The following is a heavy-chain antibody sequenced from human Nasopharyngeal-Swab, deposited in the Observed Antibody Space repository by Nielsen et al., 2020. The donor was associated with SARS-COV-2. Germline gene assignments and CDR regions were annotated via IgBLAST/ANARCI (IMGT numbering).Heavy chain of an antibody. D-gene: IGHD2-15*01. Sequence: GESLTIFCAASGFTFSSHSMNWVRQAPGKGLEWVSSISSSSTYIYYADSVKGRFTISRDNAKNSLYLQMNSLRVEDTAVYYCARVLLRALGKFGEGYAFDIWGQGTMVTVSS. V-gene: IGHV3-21*01. J-gene: IGHJ3*02. CDR1: GFTFSSHS. CDR3: ARVLLRALGKFGEGYAFDI. CDR2: ISSSSTYI.